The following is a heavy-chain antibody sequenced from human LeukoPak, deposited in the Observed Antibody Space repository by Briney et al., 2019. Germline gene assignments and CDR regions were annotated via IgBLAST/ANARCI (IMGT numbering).Heavy chain of an antibody. CDR1: GDNVSSNSAA. Sequence: SQTLSLTCAISGDNVSSNSAAWNWIRQSPSRGLEWLGRTYYRSKWYNDYAVSVKSRITISPDTSKNQFSLQLNSVTPEGTAVYYCTRGETGVGTSFDYWGQGTLVTVSS. CDR2: TYYRSKWYN. V-gene: IGHV6-1*01. J-gene: IGHJ4*02. D-gene: IGHD3-10*01. CDR3: TRGETGVGTSFDY.